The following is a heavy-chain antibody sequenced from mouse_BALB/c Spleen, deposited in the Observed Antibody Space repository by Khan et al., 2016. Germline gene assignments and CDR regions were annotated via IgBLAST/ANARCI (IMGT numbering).Heavy chain of an antibody. V-gene: IGHV3-2*02. Sequence: EVQLQESGPGLVKPSQSLSLTCTVTGYSITSDYAWNWIRQFPGNKLEWMGYIPYSGSTSYNPSLKSRISITRDTSKNQFFLQLNSVTTEDTATYYCARWGSSPAWFAYWGQGTLVTVSA. CDR2: IPYSGST. J-gene: IGHJ3*01. D-gene: IGHD1-1*01. CDR1: GYSITSDYA. CDR3: ARWGSSPAWFAY.